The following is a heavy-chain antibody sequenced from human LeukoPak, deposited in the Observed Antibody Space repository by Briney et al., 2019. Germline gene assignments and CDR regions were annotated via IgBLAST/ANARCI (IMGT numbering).Heavy chain of an antibody. CDR2: VDPEDGET. CDR1: GYTFTDYY. D-gene: IGHD3-22*01. V-gene: IGHV1-69-2*01. J-gene: IGHJ4*02. Sequence: ASVKVSCKVSGYTFTDYYMHWVQQAPGKGLEWMGLVDPEDGETIYAGKFQGRVTITADTSTDTAYMELSSLRSEDTAVYYCATLITDYYDSSGPSGGGYWGQGTLVTVSS. CDR3: ATLITDYYDSSGPSGGGY.